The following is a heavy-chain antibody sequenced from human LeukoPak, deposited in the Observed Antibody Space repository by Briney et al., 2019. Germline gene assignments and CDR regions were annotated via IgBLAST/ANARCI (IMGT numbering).Heavy chain of an antibody. V-gene: IGHV1-69*13. D-gene: IGHD3-22*01. CDR1: EYTFSSYA. CDR2: IIPIFGTA. J-gene: IGHJ4*02. CDR3: AASGGSGYYYEDY. Sequence: SVKVSCKASEYTFSSYAISWVRQAPGQGLEWMGGIIPIFGTANYAQKFQGRVTITADESTSTAYMELSSLRSEDTAVYYCAASGGSGYYYEDYWGQGTLVTVSS.